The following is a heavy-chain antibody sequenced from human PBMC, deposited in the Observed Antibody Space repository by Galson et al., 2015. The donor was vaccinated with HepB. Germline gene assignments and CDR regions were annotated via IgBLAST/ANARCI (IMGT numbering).Heavy chain of an antibody. D-gene: IGHD3-22*01. CDR1: GFTFTSSA. CDR2: IVVGSGNT. V-gene: IGHV1-58*01. J-gene: IGHJ6*02. CDR3: AAFYDSSGYYGYYYYYGMDV. Sequence: SVKVSCKASGFTFTSSAVQWVRQARGQRLEWIGWIVVGSGNTNYAQKFQERVTITRDMSTSTAYMELSSLRSEDTAVYYCAAFYDSSGYYGYYYYYGMDVWGQGTTVTVSS.